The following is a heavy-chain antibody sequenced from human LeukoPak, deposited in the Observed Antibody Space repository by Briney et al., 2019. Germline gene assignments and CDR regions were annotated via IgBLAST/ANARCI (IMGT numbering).Heavy chain of an antibody. J-gene: IGHJ5*02. CDR3: ARGGYDFWSGYYTGNWFDP. V-gene: IGHV1-18*01. CDR1: GYTFTSYG. CDR2: ISAYNGNT. Sequence: ASVKVSXKASGYTFTSYGISWVRQAPGQGLEWMGWISAYNGNTNYAQKLQGRVTMTTDTSTSTAYMELRSLRSDDTAVYYCARGGYDFWSGYYTGNWFDPWGQGTLVTVSS. D-gene: IGHD3-3*01.